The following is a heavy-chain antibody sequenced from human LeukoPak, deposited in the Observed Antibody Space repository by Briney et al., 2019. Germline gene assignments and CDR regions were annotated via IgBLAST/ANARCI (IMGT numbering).Heavy chain of an antibody. CDR1: GYSVSSGFY. CDR3: ARGPPPDFDY. Sequence: SETLSLTCTVSGYSVSSGFYWGWIRQPAGKGLEWIGRIHPSGSTNYNPSLKSRVTLSVDTSKNQFSLKLSSVTAADTAVYYCARGPPPDFDYWGRGTLVTVSS. CDR2: IHPSGST. V-gene: IGHV4-38-2*02. J-gene: IGHJ4*02.